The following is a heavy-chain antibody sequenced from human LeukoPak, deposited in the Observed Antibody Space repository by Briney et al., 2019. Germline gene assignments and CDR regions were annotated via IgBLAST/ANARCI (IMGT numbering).Heavy chain of an antibody. D-gene: IGHD3-22*01. J-gene: IGHJ4*02. CDR3: ASGYYSDGSGYSPADY. CDR2: VSAYNGNA. V-gene: IGHV1-18*01. CDR1: GYTFTSYG. Sequence: GASVKVSCKASGYTFTSYGISWVRQAPGQGLEWMGWVSAYNGNANYPQKFQGRVTMTTDTSTSTAYIELRSLRSDDTAVYYCASGYYSDGSGYSPADYWGQGTRVTVSS.